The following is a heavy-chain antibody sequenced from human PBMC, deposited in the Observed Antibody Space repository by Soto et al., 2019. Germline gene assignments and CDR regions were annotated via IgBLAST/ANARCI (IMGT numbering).Heavy chain of an antibody. Sequence: GASVKVSCKASGYTFTGHYMHWVRQAPGQGLEWMGWINPNSGGTNYAQKFQGWVTMTRDTSISTAYMELSRLRSDDTAVYYCARDLMVRGQTYYYYGMDVWGQGTTVTVS. D-gene: IGHD3-10*01. CDR1: GYTFTGHY. CDR3: ARDLMVRGQTYYYYGMDV. CDR2: INPNSGGT. J-gene: IGHJ6*02. V-gene: IGHV1-2*04.